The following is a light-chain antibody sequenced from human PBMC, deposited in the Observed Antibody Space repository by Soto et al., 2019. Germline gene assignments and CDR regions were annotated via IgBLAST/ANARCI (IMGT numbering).Light chain of an antibody. V-gene: IGKV3-11*01. CDR3: QQRSNWPLT. J-gene: IGKJ4*01. Sequence: EIVLTQSPATLSLSPGYRATLSCRASQSLSSYLAWYQQKPGQAPRLLIYDASNRATGIPARFSGSGSGTDFTLTISSLEPEDFAVYYCQQRSNWPLTFGGGTKVEIK. CDR1: QSLSSY. CDR2: DAS.